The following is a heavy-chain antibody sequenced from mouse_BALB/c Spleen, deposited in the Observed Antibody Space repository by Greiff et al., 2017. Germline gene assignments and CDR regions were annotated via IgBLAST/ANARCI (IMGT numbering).Heavy chain of an antibody. V-gene: IGHV5-6*02. CDR1: GFTFSSYG. J-gene: IGHJ2*01. D-gene: IGHD1-1*01. Sequence: EVKLVESGGDLVKPGGSLQLSCAASGFTFSSYGMSWVRQTPDKRLEWVATISSGGSYTYYPDSVKGRFTISRDNAKNTLYLQMSSLKSEDTAMYYCAITTVEDYFDYWGQGTTLTVSS. CDR3: AITTVEDYFDY. CDR2: ISSGGSYT.